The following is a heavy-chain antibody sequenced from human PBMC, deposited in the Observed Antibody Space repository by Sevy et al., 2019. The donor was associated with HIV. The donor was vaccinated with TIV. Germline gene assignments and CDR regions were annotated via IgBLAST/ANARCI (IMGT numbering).Heavy chain of an antibody. CDR2: MNPNSGNT. J-gene: IGHJ3*02. CDR1: GYTFTSYD. V-gene: IGHV1-8*01. D-gene: IGHD1-1*01. Sequence: ASVKVSCKASGYTFTSYDINWVRQATGQGLEWMGWMNPNSGNTGYAQKFQGRVTMTRKTSISTAYMELSSLKSEDTAVYYCARRLSTGTTPDAFDIWGQGTMVTVSS. CDR3: ARRLSTGTTPDAFDI.